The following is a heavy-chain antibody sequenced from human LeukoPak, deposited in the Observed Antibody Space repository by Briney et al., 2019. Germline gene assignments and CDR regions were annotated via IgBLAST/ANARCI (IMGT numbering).Heavy chain of an antibody. J-gene: IGHJ4*02. D-gene: IGHD6-19*01. CDR2: IWYDGSNK. CDR3: ARADHGWYTFDY. V-gene: IGHV3-33*01. CDR1: GFTFSSYG. Sequence: PGRSLRLSCAASGFTFSSYGMHWVRQAPGKGLEWVAIIWYDGSNKYYADSVKGRFTISRDNSKNTLFLQMNSLRAEDTAVYYCARADHGWYTFDYWGQGTLVTVSS.